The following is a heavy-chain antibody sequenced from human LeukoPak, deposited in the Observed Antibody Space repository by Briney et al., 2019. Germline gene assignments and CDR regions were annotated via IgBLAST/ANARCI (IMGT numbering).Heavy chain of an antibody. CDR1: GYTFTRYN. CDR2: ITPSGGGT. J-gene: IGHJ4*02. CDR3: ARDSSNWPFDY. Sequence: ASMKVSCKASGYTFTRYNMHWVRQGPGQGLEWMGIITPSGGGTSYAQKFQGRVTMTRDTSTSTVYMELSSLISEDTAVYYCARDSSNWPFDYWGQGTLVTVSS. V-gene: IGHV1-46*01. D-gene: IGHD6-13*01.